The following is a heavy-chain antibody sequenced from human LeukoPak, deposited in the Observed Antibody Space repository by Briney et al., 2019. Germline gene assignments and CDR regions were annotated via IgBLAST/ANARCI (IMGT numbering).Heavy chain of an antibody. CDR1: GGSISSYY. Sequence: SETLSLTCTVSGGSISSYYWSWIRQPPGKGLEWIGYIYYSGSTNYNPSLKSRVTISVDTSKNQFSLKLSSVTAADTAVYYCARAVITVTPGYFDYWGQGTLVTVSS. CDR3: ARAVITVTPGYFDY. V-gene: IGHV4-59*01. J-gene: IGHJ4*02. CDR2: IYYSGST. D-gene: IGHD4-17*01.